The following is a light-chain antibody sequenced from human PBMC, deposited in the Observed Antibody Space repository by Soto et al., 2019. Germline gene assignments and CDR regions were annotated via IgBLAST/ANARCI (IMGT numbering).Light chain of an antibody. CDR2: RTS. CDR3: RKYNNWPRAT. Sequence: SVATGSSSPSARATLSCRASQSVSSYLAWYQQKPGQGPRLLMFRTSSRATGFPARFSGSGSGPEYNFTISSLQSEVFGVCYGRKYNNWPRATFGGGTKVDIK. V-gene: IGKV3-15*01. J-gene: IGKJ4*01. CDR1: QSVSSY.